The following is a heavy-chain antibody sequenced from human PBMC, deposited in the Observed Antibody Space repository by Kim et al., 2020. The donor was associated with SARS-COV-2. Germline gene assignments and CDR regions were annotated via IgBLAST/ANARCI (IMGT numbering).Heavy chain of an antibody. J-gene: IGHJ4*01. V-gene: IGHV4-38-2*02. Sequence: SETLSLTCTVSGYFISSGYYWGWIRQFPGKGLEWIESIYASGFGYYNPSLKSRVTVSVDTSKNQFSLRLTSVTATDTAVYYCARVHSYGADYNDFAYWG. D-gene: IGHD5-18*01. CDR3: ARVHSYGADYNDFAY. CDR2: IYASGFG. CDR1: GYFISSGYY.